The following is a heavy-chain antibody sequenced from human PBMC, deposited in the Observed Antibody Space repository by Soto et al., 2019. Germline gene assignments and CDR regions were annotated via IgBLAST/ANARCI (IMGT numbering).Heavy chain of an antibody. CDR3: ARLFGDHNTPPFWLGYFDY. Sequence: ASVKVSCKASGYNLIVQYIHWVRQAPGQGLEWMGIINPSGGSTTYAQKFQGRVVMTSDASTSTVYVELGRLTSEDTAIYFCARLFGDHNTPPFWLGYFDYWGQGTLVTVSS. CDR1: GYNLIVQY. CDR2: INPSGGST. J-gene: IGHJ4*02. D-gene: IGHD2-21*01. V-gene: IGHV1-46*01.